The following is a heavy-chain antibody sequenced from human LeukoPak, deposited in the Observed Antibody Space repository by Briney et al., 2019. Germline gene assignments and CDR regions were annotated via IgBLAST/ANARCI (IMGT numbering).Heavy chain of an antibody. J-gene: IGHJ4*02. V-gene: IGHV4-39*07. D-gene: IGHD4-23*01. Sequence: SETLSLTCTVSGGSISSSSYYWGWIRQPPGKGLEWIGSIYYSGSTYYNPSLKSRVTISVDTSKNQFSLKLSSVTAADTAVYYCARDLITTDYGGNGYIDYWGQGTLVTVSS. CDR1: GGSISSSSYY. CDR3: ARDLITTDYGGNGYIDY. CDR2: IYYSGST.